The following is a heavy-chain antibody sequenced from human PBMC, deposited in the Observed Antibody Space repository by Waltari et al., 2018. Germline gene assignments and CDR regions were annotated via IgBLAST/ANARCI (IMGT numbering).Heavy chain of an antibody. CDR3: AKDRGDWNYDFNH. D-gene: IGHD1-7*01. Sequence: DVQLLESGGGLVQAGESLRLSCAASGFSFSNFAMCWVRQAPGKGLEWVAGFSAASSSIYYADSVKGRFTISRDNSKNTLSLQMNSLRPEDTALYFCAKDRGDWNYDFNHWGQGTLVTVSA. V-gene: IGHV3-23*01. CDR1: GFSFSNFA. CDR2: FSAASSSI. J-gene: IGHJ5*02.